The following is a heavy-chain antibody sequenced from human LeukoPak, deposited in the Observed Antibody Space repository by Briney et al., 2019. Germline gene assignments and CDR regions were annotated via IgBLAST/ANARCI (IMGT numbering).Heavy chain of an antibody. CDR3: TRFGSDDGEYAY. V-gene: IGHV3-73*01. Sequence: GGSLKLACAASGFTFSGSAMHSVRQASGKGLEWVGRIRSKANSYATAYAASVQGRLTISRDDSKDTAYLQLNSLKTEDTAVYYCTRFGSDDGEYAYWGQGTLVTVSS. CDR2: IRSKANSYAT. D-gene: IGHD4-17*01. CDR1: GFTFSGSA. J-gene: IGHJ4*02.